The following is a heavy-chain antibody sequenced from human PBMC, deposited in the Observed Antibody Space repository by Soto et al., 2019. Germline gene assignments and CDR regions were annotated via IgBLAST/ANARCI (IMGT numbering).Heavy chain of an antibody. D-gene: IGHD5-18*01. CDR3: ALGSLAAAVVRIDP. Sequence: QLQLQESGSGLVKPSQTLSLTCAVSGGSISSGGYSWSWIRQPPGKALEWIGYIYHSGGTDYNPFLQRRVTISVDRSKNQFSLKLSSVTAADTAVYYCALGSLAAAVVRIDPWCQGTLVTVSS. CDR1: GGSISSGGYS. V-gene: IGHV4-30-2*01. J-gene: IGHJ5*02. CDR2: IYHSGGT.